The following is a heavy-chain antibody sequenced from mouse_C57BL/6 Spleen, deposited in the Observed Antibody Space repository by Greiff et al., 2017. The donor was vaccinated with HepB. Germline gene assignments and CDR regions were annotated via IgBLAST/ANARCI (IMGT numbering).Heavy chain of an antibody. Sequence: QVQLKESGAELARPGASVKLSCKASGYTFTSYGISWVKQRTGQGLEWIGEIYPRSGNTYYNEKFKGKATLTADKSSSTAYMELRSLTSEDSAVYFCARTSSYGSSYDWYFDVWGTGTTVTVSS. CDR1: GYTFTSYG. CDR3: ARTSSYGSSYDWYFDV. CDR2: IYPRSGNT. J-gene: IGHJ1*03. V-gene: IGHV1-81*01. D-gene: IGHD1-1*01.